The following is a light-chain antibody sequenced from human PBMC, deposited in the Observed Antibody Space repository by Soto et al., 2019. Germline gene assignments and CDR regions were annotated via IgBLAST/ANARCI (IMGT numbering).Light chain of an antibody. CDR2: EVN. V-gene: IGLV2-8*01. CDR3: SSYAGSNNVI. J-gene: IGLJ2*01. Sequence: QSVLTQPPSASGSPGQSVTISCTGASSDVGLYHYVSWYQHHPGEAPKLMIYEVNKRPSGVPDRFSGSKSGNTASLTVSGLQAEDETDYYCSSYAGSNNVIFGGGTKVTVL. CDR1: SSDVGLYHY.